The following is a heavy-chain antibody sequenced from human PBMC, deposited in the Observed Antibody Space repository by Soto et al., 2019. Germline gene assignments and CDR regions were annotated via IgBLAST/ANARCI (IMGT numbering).Heavy chain of an antibody. CDR1: GFSNSSYW. D-gene: IGHD3-3*01. J-gene: IGHJ6*02. CDR3: ARDRLRRFVEWLFASEYYYYGMDV. CDR2: IKQDGSEK. V-gene: IGHV3-7*05. Sequence: GGSLRLSCTASGFSNSSYWMSWVRQAPGKGLEWVANIKQDGSEKYYVDSVKGRFTISRDNAKNSLYLQMNSLRAEDTAVYYCARDRLRRFVEWLFASEYYYYGMDVWGQGTTVTVSS.